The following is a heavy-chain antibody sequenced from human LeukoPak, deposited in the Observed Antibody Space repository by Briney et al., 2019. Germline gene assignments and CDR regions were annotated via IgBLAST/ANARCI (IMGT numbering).Heavy chain of an antibody. CDR1: GFTFTTSA. D-gene: IGHD3-22*01. V-gene: IGHV1-58*01. J-gene: IGHJ6*02. CDR3: AAASNYYDRSNYYSYAMDV. Sequence: SVKVSCKASGFTFTTSAVQWVRQARGQRLEWIGWIVVGSGNTNYAQKFQARVTITRDMSTSTVYMDLSSQRSEDTAVYYCAAASNYYDRSNYYSYAMDVWGQGTTVTVSS. CDR2: IVVGSGNT.